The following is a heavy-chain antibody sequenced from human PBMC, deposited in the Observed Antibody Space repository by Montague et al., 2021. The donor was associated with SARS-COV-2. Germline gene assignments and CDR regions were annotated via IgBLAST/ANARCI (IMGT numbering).Heavy chain of an antibody. Sequence: SETLSLTCTVSGGSISSSSYYWGWIRQPPGKGLEWIGSIYYSGSTYYNPSLKSRVTISVDTSKNQFSLKLSSVTAADTAVYYCARQEYYYDSSGYGRMDWLDPWGQGTLVTVSS. CDR1: GGSISSSSYY. CDR3: ARQEYYYDSSGYGRMDWLDP. J-gene: IGHJ5*02. D-gene: IGHD3-22*01. V-gene: IGHV4-39*01. CDR2: IYYSGST.